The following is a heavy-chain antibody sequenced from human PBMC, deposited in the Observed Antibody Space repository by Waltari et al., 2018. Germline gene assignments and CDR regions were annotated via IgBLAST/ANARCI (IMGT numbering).Heavy chain of an antibody. CDR2: ISPYRNLA. J-gene: IGHJ4*02. D-gene: IGHD2-15*01. V-gene: IGHV1-18*01. Sequence: QVQLVQSGPEGKKPGSSVKVSRKASGFPLTTYGINWVRQAPGQGLEWVGWISPYRNLADSHPRLQDRVTLTTDTSTNTAYLEVKSLSSDDTAVYYCARGGGPRTVVALTFDSWGQGTLVTVSS. CDR3: ARGGGPRTVVALTFDS. CDR1: GFPLTTYG.